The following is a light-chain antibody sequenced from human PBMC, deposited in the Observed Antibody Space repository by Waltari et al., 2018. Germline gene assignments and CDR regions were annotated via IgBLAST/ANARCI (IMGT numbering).Light chain of an antibody. CDR3: ATWDSSLSAGV. Sequence: QSVLTQPPSVSAAPGQMVSISCSGSSPNIGINSVSWYQKLPETPPKLPIYENFQRPSGIPHRFYGSKSGTSATLDITGLQTGDEGDYYCATWDSSLSAGVFGTGTKVTVL. V-gene: IGLV1-51*01. J-gene: IGLJ1*01. CDR1: SPNIGINS. CDR2: ENF.